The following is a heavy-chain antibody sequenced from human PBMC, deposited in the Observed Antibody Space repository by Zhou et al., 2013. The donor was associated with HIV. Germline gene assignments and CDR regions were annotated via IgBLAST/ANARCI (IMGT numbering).Heavy chain of an antibody. Sequence: QVHLVQSGAEVKKPGSSVKVSCKASGGTFSNYAITWVRQARGQGLEWVGRTIPLLNTTNHAQKLQGRITITTDALMNTAYMELTSLTSEDTAIYYCARGYYDAPGFDPWGQGTLVTVSS. V-gene: IGHV1-69*11. CDR3: ARGYYDAPGFDP. J-gene: IGHJ5*02. D-gene: IGHD3-9*01. CDR2: TIPLLNTT. CDR1: GGTFSNYA.